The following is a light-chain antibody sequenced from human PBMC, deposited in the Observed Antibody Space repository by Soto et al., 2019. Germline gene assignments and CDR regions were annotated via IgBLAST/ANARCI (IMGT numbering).Light chain of an antibody. Sequence: DSPLTQARSCLSEYVGGRVSIXCRASQNINRYVSWFQQKPGKAPHLLIFGASNLQSGVPSRFSGSGSGTEFTLTITNLHPEDFVTYYCQQSYTVPSTFGQGT. CDR2: GAS. CDR3: QQSYTVPST. CDR1: QNINRY. V-gene: IGKV1-39*01. J-gene: IGKJ5*01.